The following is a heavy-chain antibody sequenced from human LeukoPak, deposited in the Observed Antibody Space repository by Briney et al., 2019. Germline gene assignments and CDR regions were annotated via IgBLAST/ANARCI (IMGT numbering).Heavy chain of an antibody. CDR1: GFTFSSYS. CDR3: ASIYSGSYTFVDY. CDR2: ISSSSSYI. Sequence: GGSLRLSCAASGFTFSSYSMNWVRQAPGKGLEWVSSISSSSSYIYYADSVKGRFTISRDNAKNSLSLQMNSLRAEDTAVYYCASIYSGSYTFVDYWGQGTLVTVSS. V-gene: IGHV3-21*01. J-gene: IGHJ4*02. D-gene: IGHD1-26*01.